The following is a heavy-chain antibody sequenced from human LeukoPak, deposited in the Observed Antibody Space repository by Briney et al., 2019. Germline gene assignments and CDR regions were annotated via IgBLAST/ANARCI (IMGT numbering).Heavy chain of an antibody. Sequence: GGSLRLSCAASGFTFSSYAMSWVRQAPGKGLEWVSAISGSGGSTYYADSVKGRFTISRDNSKNTLYLQMNSLRAEDTAVYYCARVDKVGATWVPYYYYYMDVWGKGTTVTVSS. CDR1: GFTFSSYA. CDR3: ARVDKVGATWVPYYYYYMDV. D-gene: IGHD1-26*01. J-gene: IGHJ6*03. CDR2: ISGSGGST. V-gene: IGHV3-23*01.